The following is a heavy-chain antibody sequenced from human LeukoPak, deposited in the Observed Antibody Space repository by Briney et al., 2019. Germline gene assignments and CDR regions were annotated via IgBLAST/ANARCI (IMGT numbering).Heavy chain of an antibody. CDR3: ARDRGYYDSSGYYNDY. CDR1: GYSISSGYY. Sequence: SETLSLTCTVSGYSISSGYYWGWIRQPPGKGLEWIGSIYHSGSTYYNPSLKSRVTISVDTSKNQFSLKLSSVTAADTAVYYCARDRGYYDSSGYYNDYWGQGTLVTVSS. D-gene: IGHD3-22*01. J-gene: IGHJ4*02. CDR2: IYHSGST. V-gene: IGHV4-38-2*02.